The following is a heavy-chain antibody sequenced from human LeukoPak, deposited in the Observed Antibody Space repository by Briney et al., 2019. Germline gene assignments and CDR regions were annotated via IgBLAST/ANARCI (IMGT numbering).Heavy chain of an antibody. D-gene: IGHD2-2*01. CDR2: IYPGDSDT. J-gene: IGHJ5*02. CDR1: GYTFTTYW. Sequence: GESLKISCRGSGYTFTTYWIAWVRQMPGKGLEWMGIIYPGDSDTRYSPSFQGQVTISADKSISTAYLQWNSLKASDTAMYYCARRGSSFNWFDPWGQGTLVTVSP. CDR3: ARRGSSFNWFDP. V-gene: IGHV5-51*01.